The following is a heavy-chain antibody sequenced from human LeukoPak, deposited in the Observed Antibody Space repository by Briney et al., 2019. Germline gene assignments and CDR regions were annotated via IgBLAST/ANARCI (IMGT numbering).Heavy chain of an antibody. CDR2: IYYSGST. CDR3: ARGVPQGWVHWFDP. D-gene: IGHD4/OR15-4a*01. CDR1: GGSISSYY. V-gene: IGHV4-59*01. J-gene: IGHJ5*02. Sequence: SETLSLTCTVSGGSISSYYLNWIRQPPGKGLEWIGYIYYSGSTKYNPSLESRVTISVDTSKNQFSLKLRSVTTADTAVYYCARGVPQGWVHWFDPWGQGTLVTVSS.